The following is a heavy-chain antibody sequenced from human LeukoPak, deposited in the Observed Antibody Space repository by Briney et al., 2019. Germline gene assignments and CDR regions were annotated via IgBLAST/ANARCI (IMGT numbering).Heavy chain of an antibody. J-gene: IGHJ6*03. CDR1: GVSISSYY. CDR2: IYYSGST. CDR3: ARVNYYYNYMDV. V-gene: IGHV4-59*01. Sequence: PSETLSLTCSVSGVSISSYYWSWIRQPPGKGLEWIGYIYYSGSTNYNPSLKSRVTISVDTSKNQSSLKLSSVTAADTAVYYCARVNYYYNYMDVWGKGTTVTVSS.